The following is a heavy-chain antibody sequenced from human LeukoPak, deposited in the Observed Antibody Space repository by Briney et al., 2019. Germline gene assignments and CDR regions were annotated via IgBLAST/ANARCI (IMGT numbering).Heavy chain of an antibody. CDR2: IKRKTDGETT. CDR1: GFTFSNAW. Sequence: GGSLRLSCTASGFTFSNAWMNWVRQAPGKGLEWVGRIKRKTDGETTDYAAPVKGRFSISRDDSKNTLYLQMNSLKSEDTAVYYCQGGRFWGQGTLVTVSS. CDR3: QGGRF. D-gene: IGHD1-26*01. V-gene: IGHV3-15*01. J-gene: IGHJ4*02.